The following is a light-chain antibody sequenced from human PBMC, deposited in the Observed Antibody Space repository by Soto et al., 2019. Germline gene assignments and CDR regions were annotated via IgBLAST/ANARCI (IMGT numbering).Light chain of an antibody. CDR3: QQYNKWPLT. CDR1: QSFSSN. V-gene: IGKV3-15*01. CDR2: AAS. Sequence: EIVMTQSPATLSVSPGERATLSCRASQSFSSNLAWYQQKPGQAPRLLFYAASTRATGIPARFSGSGSGSEFTLTISSLQSEDFAVYYCQQYNKWPLTFGGGTKADI. J-gene: IGKJ4*01.